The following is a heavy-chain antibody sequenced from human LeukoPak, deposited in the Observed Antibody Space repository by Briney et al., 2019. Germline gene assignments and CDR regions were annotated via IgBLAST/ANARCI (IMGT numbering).Heavy chain of an antibody. Sequence: PSETLSLTCTVSGGSISSYYWSWIRQPAGKGLEWIGRFYISGSTNYNPSLKSRVTMSVDTSKNQFSLKLTSVTAADTAVYYCARAPYSSAPYYYGMDVWGQGTTVTVSS. CDR3: ARAPYSSAPYYYGMDV. D-gene: IGHD6-25*01. CDR2: FYISGST. V-gene: IGHV4-4*07. J-gene: IGHJ6*02. CDR1: GGSISSYY.